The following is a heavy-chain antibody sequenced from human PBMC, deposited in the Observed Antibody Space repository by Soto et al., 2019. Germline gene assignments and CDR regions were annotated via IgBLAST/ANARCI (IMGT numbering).Heavy chain of an antibody. CDR1: GYTFTNFG. Sequence: ASVKVSCKASGYTFTNFGISWVRQAPGQGLERMGWISAYNGNTNYAQKFQGRVTMTTDTSTSTAYMELRSLRSDDTAVYYCARDWFGVDYWGQGTLVTVSS. CDR2: ISAYNGNT. J-gene: IGHJ4*02. CDR3: ARDWFGVDY. D-gene: IGHD3-16*01. V-gene: IGHV1-18*01.